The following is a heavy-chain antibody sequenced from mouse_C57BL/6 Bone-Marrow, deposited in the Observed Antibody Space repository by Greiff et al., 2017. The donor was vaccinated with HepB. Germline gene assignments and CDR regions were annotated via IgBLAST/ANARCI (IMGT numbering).Heavy chain of an antibody. CDR1: GFSFNTYA. J-gene: IGHJ3*01. V-gene: IGHV10-1*01. Sequence: EAGGGLVQPKGSLKLTCAASGFSFNTYAMNWVRQAPGKGLEWVARIRSKSNNYATYYADSVKDRFTISRDDSESMLYLQMNNLKTEDTAMYYCVRAAWFAYWGQGTLVTVSA. CDR2: IRSKSNNYAT. CDR3: VRAAWFAY.